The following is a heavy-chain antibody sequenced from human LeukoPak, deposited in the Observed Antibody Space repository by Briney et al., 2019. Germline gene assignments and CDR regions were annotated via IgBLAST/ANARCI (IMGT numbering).Heavy chain of an antibody. CDR2: ISSSSSTI. CDR1: GFTFSTYN. J-gene: IGHJ3*02. Sequence: GGSLRLSCAASGFTFSTYNMNWVRQAPGKGLEWVSYISSSSSTIYYANSVKGRFTISRDNAKNSLYLQMNSLRAEDTAVYYCARGSPLTTVTSDAFDIWGQGTMVTVSS. CDR3: ARGSPLTTVTSDAFDI. D-gene: IGHD4-11*01. V-gene: IGHV3-48*01.